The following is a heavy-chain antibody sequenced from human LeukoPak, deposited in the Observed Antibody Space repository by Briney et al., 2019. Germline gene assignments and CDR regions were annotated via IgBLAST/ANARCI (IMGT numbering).Heavy chain of an antibody. CDR2: FSSSSSYI. D-gene: IGHD3-22*01. CDR1: GFTFSSYS. J-gene: IGHJ6*02. V-gene: IGHV3-21*01. CDR3: ASRSGYYYYYYGMDV. Sequence: GGSLRLSCAASGFTFSSYSMNWVRQAPGKGLEWVSSFSSSSSYIYYADSVKGRFTISRDNAKNSLYLQMNSLKAEDTAVYYCASRSGYYYYYYGMDVWGQGTTVTVSS.